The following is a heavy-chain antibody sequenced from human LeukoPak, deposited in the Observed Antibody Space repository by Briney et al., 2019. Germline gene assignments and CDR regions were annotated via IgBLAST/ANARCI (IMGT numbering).Heavy chain of an antibody. V-gene: IGHV3-21*01. CDR1: GFTFSSYS. Sequence: GGSLRLSCAASGFTFSSYSMNWVRQAPGKGLEWVSSISSSSSYIYYADSVKGRFTIPRDNAKNSLYLQMNSLRAEDTAVYYCARYCSSTSCLGDYWGQGTLVTVSS. D-gene: IGHD2-2*01. J-gene: IGHJ4*02. CDR2: ISSSSSYI. CDR3: ARYCSSTSCLGDY.